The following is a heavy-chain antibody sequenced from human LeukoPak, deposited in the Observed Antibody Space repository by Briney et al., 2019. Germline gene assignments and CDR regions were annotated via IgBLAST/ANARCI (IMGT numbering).Heavy chain of an antibody. Sequence: GRSLRLSCAASGFTFSSYGMHWVRQAPGKGLEWVAVISYDGSNKYYADSVKGRFTISRDNSKNTLYLQMNSLRAEDTAVYYCAKERLVDYWGQGTLVTVSS. CDR1: GFTFSSYG. CDR3: AKERLVDY. V-gene: IGHV3-30*18. CDR2: ISYDGSNK. J-gene: IGHJ4*02. D-gene: IGHD6-19*01.